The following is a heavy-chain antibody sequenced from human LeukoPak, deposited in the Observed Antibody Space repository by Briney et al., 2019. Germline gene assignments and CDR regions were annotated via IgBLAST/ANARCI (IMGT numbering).Heavy chain of an antibody. Sequence: SETLSLTCAVYGRSFSGYYWSWIRQPPGKGLEWIGEINHSGSTNYNPSLKSRVTISVETSKNQFSLKLSSVTAADTAVYYCASSGSYGSGPTMLRRYYYGMDVWGQGTTVTVSS. CDR3: ASSGSYGSGPTMLRRYYYGMDV. CDR2: INHSGST. CDR1: GRSFSGYY. J-gene: IGHJ6*02. D-gene: IGHD3-10*01. V-gene: IGHV4-34*01.